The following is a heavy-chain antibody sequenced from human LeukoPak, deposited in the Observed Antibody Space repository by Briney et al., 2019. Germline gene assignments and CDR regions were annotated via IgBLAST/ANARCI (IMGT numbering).Heavy chain of an antibody. V-gene: IGHV1-69*05. J-gene: IGHJ6*03. CDR2: IIPIIGTA. CDR1: GGTFSSYA. Sequence: SVKVSCKASGGTFSSYAISWVRQAPGQGLEWMGGIIPIIGTANYAQKFQGRVTITTDESTSTAYMELSSLRSEDTAVYYCARGMVATGIYYYYYMDVWGKGTTVTVSS. CDR3: ARGMVATGIYYYYYMDV. D-gene: IGHD5-12*01.